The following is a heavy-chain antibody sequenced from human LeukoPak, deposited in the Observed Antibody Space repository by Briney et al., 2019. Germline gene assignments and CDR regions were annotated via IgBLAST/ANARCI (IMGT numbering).Heavy chain of an antibody. J-gene: IGHJ6*03. CDR1: GFTFSSYG. Sequence: GGSLRLSCAASGFTFSSYGMHWVRQAPGKGLEWVAFIRYDGSNKYYADSVKGRFTISRDNSKNTLYLQMNSLRAEDTAVYYCAKEGYCSSTSCYLRVHDYYYYYMDVWGKGTTVTVSS. CDR2: IRYDGSNK. D-gene: IGHD2-2*01. V-gene: IGHV3-30*02. CDR3: AKEGYCSSTSCYLRVHDYYYYYMDV.